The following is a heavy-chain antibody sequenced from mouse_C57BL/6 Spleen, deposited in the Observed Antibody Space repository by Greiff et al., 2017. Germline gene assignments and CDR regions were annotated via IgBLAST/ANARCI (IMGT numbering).Heavy chain of an antibody. CDR1: GFTFSSYA. V-gene: IGHV5-9-1*02. CDR3: TRGGTGTDYAMDY. Sequence: EVKLVESGEGLVKPGGSLKLSCAASGFTFSSYAMSWVRQTPEKRLEWVAYISSGGDYIYYADTVKGRFTISRDNARNTLYLQMSSLKSEDTAMYYCTRGGTGTDYAMDYWGQGTSVTVSS. D-gene: IGHD4-1*01. CDR2: ISSGGDYI. J-gene: IGHJ4*01.